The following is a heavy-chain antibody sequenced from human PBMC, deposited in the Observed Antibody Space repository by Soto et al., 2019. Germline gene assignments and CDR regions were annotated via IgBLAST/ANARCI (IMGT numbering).Heavy chain of an antibody. CDR2: IYYSGST. Sequence: SETLSLTCTVSGGSISSGDYYWSWIRQPPGKGLEWIGYIYYSGSTYYNPSLKSRVTISVDTSKNQFSLKLSSVTAADTAVYYCARGVTTVTTDGWFDPWGQGTLVTVSS. J-gene: IGHJ5*02. CDR1: GGSISSGDYY. D-gene: IGHD4-4*01. CDR3: ARGVTTVTTDGWFDP. V-gene: IGHV4-30-4*01.